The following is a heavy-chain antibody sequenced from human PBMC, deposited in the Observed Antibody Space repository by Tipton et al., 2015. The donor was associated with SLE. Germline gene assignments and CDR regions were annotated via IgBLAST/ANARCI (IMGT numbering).Heavy chain of an antibody. CDR3: AKDIYGSGPRNAFDI. CDR1: GFTSSSYA. Sequence: SLRLSCAASGFTSSSYAMNWVRQAPGKGLEWVSITYSGVSWNNDSIGYADSVKGRFTISRDNAKNSLYLQMNSLRPEDTAMYYCAKDIYGSGPRNAFDIWGQGTMVTVSS. D-gene: IGHD3-10*01. CDR2: VSWNNDSI. V-gene: IGHV3-9*02. J-gene: IGHJ3*02.